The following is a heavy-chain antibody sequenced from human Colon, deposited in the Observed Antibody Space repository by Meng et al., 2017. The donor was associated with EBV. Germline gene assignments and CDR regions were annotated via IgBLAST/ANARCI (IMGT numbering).Heavy chain of an antibody. CDR1: GGSFRDYY. V-gene: IGHV4-34*01. CDR3: ARRGPSGNFSP. D-gene: IGHD3-10*01. J-gene: IGHJ5*02. Sequence: QGPLQRWGAGLLKPSEPLSRSCAVYGGSFRDYYWTWIRHPPGKGLEWIGEIDHRGNTKYNPSLKSRVTISLDTSKKQFSLKVSSVTAADSAVYYCARRGPSGNFSPWSQGALVTVSS. CDR2: IDHRGNT.